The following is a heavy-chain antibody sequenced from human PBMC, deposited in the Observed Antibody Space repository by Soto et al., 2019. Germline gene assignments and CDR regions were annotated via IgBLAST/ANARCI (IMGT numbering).Heavy chain of an antibody. V-gene: IGHV3-30*18. CDR2: ISYDGSNK. CDR1: GFTFSSYG. Sequence: TGGSLRLSCAASGFTFSSYGMHWVRQAPGKGLEWVAVISYDGSNKYYADSVKGRFTISRDNSKNTLYLQMNSLRAEDTAVYYCAKEGGDAIPDRITIFGVVIITRNYFDYWGQGTLVTVSS. CDR3: AKEGGDAIPDRITIFGVVIITRNYFDY. J-gene: IGHJ4*02. D-gene: IGHD3-3*01.